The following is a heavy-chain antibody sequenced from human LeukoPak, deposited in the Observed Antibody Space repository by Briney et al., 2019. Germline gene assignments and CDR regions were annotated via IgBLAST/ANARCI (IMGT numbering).Heavy chain of an antibody. J-gene: IGHJ4*02. CDR2: NSGSGGST. D-gene: IGHD2-2*02. CDR3: AKLPIVVVPAAIKGFDY. CDR1: GFTFSSYA. V-gene: IGHV3-23*01. Sequence: GGSLILSCAASGFTFSSYAMSWVRQAPGKGLVWVSANSGSGGSTYYADSVKGRFTISRDNSKNTLYLQTNSLRAEDTAVYYCAKLPIVVVPAAIKGFDYWGQGTLVTVSS.